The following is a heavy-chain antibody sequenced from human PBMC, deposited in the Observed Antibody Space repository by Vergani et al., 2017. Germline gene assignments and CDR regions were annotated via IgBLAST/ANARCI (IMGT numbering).Heavy chain of an antibody. D-gene: IGHD6-6*01. CDR2: IYYSGST. J-gene: IGHJ6*03. CDR3: AVSSIAARPHYYYYYMDV. CDR1: GGSISSYY. Sequence: QVQLQESGPGLVKPSETLSLTCTVSGGSISSYYWSWIRQPPGKGLEWIGYIYYSGSTNYNPSLKSRVTIAVDTSKNQFSLKLSSVTAAATAVYYCAVSSIAARPHYYYYYMDVWGKGTTVTVSS. V-gene: IGHV4-59*01.